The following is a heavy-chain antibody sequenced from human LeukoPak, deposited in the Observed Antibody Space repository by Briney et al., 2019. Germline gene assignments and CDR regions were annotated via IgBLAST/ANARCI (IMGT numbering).Heavy chain of an antibody. J-gene: IGHJ4*02. Sequence: ASVKVSCKASGYTFTSYGISWARQAPGQGLEWMGWISAYNGNTNYAQKLQGRVTMTTDTSTSTAYMELRSLRSDDTAVYYCARSEGIAAAGAGGYWGQGTLVTVSS. CDR3: ARSEGIAAAGAGGY. CDR1: GYTFTSYG. D-gene: IGHD6-13*01. V-gene: IGHV1-18*01. CDR2: ISAYNGNT.